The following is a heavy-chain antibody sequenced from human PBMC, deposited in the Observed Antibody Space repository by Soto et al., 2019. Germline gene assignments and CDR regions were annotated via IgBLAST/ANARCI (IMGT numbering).Heavy chain of an antibody. V-gene: IGHV5-10-1*01. CDR1: GYSFTSYW. Sequence: VESLTISCKVSGYSFTSYWIIWVRQMPGKGLEWMGRIDPSDSYTNYSPSFQGHVTISADKSISTAYLQWSSLKASDTAMYYCARTTMVRGVISVNYYGMDVWGQGTTVTVSS. D-gene: IGHD3-10*01. J-gene: IGHJ6*02. CDR2: IDPSDSYT. CDR3: ARTTMVRGVISVNYYGMDV.